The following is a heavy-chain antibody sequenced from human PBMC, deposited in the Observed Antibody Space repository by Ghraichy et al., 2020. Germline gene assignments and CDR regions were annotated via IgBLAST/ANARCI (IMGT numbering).Heavy chain of an antibody. D-gene: IGHD4-23*01. J-gene: IGHJ4*02. CDR3: ARGATVVTSLGY. CDR1: GVSVSSGSYY. V-gene: IGHV4-61*01. Sequence: SETLSLTCTVSGVSVSSGSYYWSWIRQPPGKGLEWIGYIYYSGSTNYNPSLKGRVTISVDTSKNKFSLKLSSVTAADTAVYYCARGATVVTSLGYWGQGTLVTFSS. CDR2: IYYSGST.